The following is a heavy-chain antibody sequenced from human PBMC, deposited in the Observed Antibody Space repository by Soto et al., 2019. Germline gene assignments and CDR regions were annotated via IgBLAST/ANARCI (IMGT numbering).Heavy chain of an antibody. CDR2: INPSGGST. CDR1: GYTFTSYY. Sequence: ASVKVSCKASGYTFTSYYMHWVRQAPGQGLEWMGIINPSGGSTSYAQKFQGRVTMTRDTSTSTVYMELSSLRSEDTAVYYCARSYYYDSSGLNYFDYWGQGTLVTVSS. D-gene: IGHD3-22*01. V-gene: IGHV1-46*01. CDR3: ARSYYYDSSGLNYFDY. J-gene: IGHJ4*02.